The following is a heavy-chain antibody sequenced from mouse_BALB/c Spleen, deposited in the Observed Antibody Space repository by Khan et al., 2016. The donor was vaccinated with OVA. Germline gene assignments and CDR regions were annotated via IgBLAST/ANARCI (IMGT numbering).Heavy chain of an antibody. CDR3: AKNCRDDVYFDC. D-gene: IGHD2-14*01. J-gene: IGHJ2*01. CDR2: IYPYNDDT. Sequence: VQLQQSGPELVKPGASVKMSCKASGYTFTSYVMHWLRQKSGQGLAWIGYIYPYNDDTKYNEKFKGKATLTSDTSSSTAYMELSSLTSEDSAVFYCAKNCRDDVYFDCWGQGTTLTVSS. CDR1: GYTFTSYV. V-gene: IGHV1S136*01.